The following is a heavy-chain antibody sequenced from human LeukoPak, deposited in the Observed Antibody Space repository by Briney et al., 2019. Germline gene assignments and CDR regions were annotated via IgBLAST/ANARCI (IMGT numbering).Heavy chain of an antibody. D-gene: IGHD4-17*01. CDR1: GFTFSSYW. J-gene: IGHJ5*02. V-gene: IGHV3-74*01. CDR3: TRNFDYGDYL. CDR2: INPDGSVT. Sequence: PGGSRRLSCVASGFTFSSYWMHWVRQDPGKGLVWVSRINPDGSVTGYADSVKGRFTVSRDNAKNTLYLQMNSLRAEDTAIYYCTRNFDYGDYLWGQGTLVTVSS.